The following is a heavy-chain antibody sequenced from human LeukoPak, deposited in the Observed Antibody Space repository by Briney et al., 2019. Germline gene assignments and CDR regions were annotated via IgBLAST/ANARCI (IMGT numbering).Heavy chain of an antibody. J-gene: IGHJ1*01. D-gene: IGHD3-22*01. CDR3: AAAPNYFDSSGQIVYFQH. CDR1: GFTFSDYY. V-gene: IGHV3-11*01. CDR2: ISSSGSIK. Sequence: GGSLRLSCAASGFTFSDYYMSWIRQAPGKGLEWVSFISSSGSIKYYADSVKGRFTISRDNAKNSLYLQMNSLRAEDTAVYYCAAAPNYFDSSGQIVYFQHWGQGTLVTVSS.